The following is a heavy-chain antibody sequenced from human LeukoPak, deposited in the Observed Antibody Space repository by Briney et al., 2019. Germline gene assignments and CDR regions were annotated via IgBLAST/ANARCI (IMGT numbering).Heavy chain of an antibody. V-gene: IGHV4-34*01. D-gene: IGHD4-17*01. CDR2: IKRTGGT. CDR3: APIFGDYSDFDS. J-gene: IGHJ4*01. Sequence: SETLSLTCAGYGVSFSSYYWSWIRQPPGKGLEWIGDIKRTGGTNYNPYLRIRVTISIDTSKNQFSLRLSTVTAADADVYYCAPIFGDYSDFDSWGQGTLVTVSS. CDR1: GVSFSSYY.